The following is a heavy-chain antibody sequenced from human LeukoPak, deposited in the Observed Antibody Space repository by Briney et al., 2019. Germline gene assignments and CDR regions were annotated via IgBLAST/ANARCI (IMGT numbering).Heavy chain of an antibody. J-gene: IGHJ4*02. CDR3: ATGPPVEMATR. V-gene: IGHV5-51*01. CDR1: GYSFANYW. D-gene: IGHD5-24*01. CDR2: MFPGDSDP. Sequence: GESLKISCKGSGYSFANYWIGWVRQMPGKGLEWMGIMFPGDSDPRYSPSFQGQVTISADKSISTAYLQWSSLKASDTAMYYCATGPPVEMATRWGQGTLVTVSS.